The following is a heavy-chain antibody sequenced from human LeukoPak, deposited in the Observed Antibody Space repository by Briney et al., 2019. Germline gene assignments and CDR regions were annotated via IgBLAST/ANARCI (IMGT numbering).Heavy chain of an antibody. V-gene: IGHV3-48*04. Sequence: PGRSLRLSCAASGFTFSSYSMNWVRQAPGKGLEWVSYISSSSSTIYYADSVKGRFTISRDNAKNSLYLQMNSLRAEDTALYYCAKDISYYGTLGAFDIWGQGTMVTVSS. D-gene: IGHD3-10*01. J-gene: IGHJ3*02. CDR2: ISSSSSTI. CDR1: GFTFSSYS. CDR3: AKDISYYGTLGAFDI.